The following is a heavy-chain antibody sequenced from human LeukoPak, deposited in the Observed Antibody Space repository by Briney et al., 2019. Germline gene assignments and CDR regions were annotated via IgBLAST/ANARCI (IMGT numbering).Heavy chain of an antibody. D-gene: IGHD3-3*01. CDR2: ISGTGG. V-gene: IGHV3-23*01. J-gene: IGHJ4*02. Sequence: GGSLRLSCAASGFTFSSDALSWVRQAPGKGLEWVSSISGTGGYYTDSVKGRFTISRDNSKNTLYLQMNNLRAEDTAVYYCASRPPSETYYAVFDYWGQGTLVTVSS. CDR3: ASRPPSETYYAVFDY. CDR1: GFTFSSDA.